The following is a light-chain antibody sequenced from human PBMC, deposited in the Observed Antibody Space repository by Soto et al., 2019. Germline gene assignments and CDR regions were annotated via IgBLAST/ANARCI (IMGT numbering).Light chain of an antibody. CDR2: ENN. J-gene: IGLJ1*01. Sequence: QSVLTQPASVSGSPGQSITISCAGTSSDVGNYNVVSWYQQHPGRAPKLIIYENNKRPSGVSNRFSGSKSGNMASLTISGLQADDEADYHCCSYATCNIYVFGTGTKVTVL. V-gene: IGLV2-23*01. CDR1: SSDVGNYNV. CDR3: CSYATCNIYV.